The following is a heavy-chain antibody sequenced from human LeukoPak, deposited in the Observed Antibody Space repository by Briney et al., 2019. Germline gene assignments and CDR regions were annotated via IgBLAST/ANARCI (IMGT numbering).Heavy chain of an antibody. Sequence: GGSLRLSCEASGFTFSQYWMHWVRQAPGKGLVWVSRVDPDGSSTNYADSVKGRFTIPRDNAKNTLYLQLNSLRAEDTAVYYCAREDYSNYAPYFDYWGQGTLVTVSS. D-gene: IGHD4-11*01. CDR2: VDPDGSST. V-gene: IGHV3-74*01. CDR3: AREDYSNYAPYFDY. J-gene: IGHJ4*02. CDR1: GFTFSQYW.